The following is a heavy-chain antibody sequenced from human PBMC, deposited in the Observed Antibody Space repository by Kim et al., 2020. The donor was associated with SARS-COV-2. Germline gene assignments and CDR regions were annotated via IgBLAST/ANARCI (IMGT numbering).Heavy chain of an antibody. Sequence: GGSLRLSCAASGFAFSNYGMHWVRQTPGKGLVWVALLNYDGGYEYYANSVKGRFSISRDNSKNTLYLQMNSLRAEDTAVYYCAKSQYWRYSSSSYFAYWGQGTRDSVSS. J-gene: IGHJ4*02. CDR1: GFAFSNYG. D-gene: IGHD6-6*01. CDR3: AKSQYWRYSSSSYFAY. V-gene: IGHV3-30*02. CDR2: LNYDGGYE.